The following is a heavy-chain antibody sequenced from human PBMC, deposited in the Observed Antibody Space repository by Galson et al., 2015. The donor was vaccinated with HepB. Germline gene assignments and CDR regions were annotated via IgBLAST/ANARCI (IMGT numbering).Heavy chain of an antibody. CDR2: INAGNGNT. CDR3: ARDQRYCSSTSCPASYYMDV. CDR1: GYTFTSYA. Sequence: SVKVSCKASGYTFTSYAMHWVRQAPGQRLEWMGWINAGNGNTKYSQKFQGRVTITRDTSASTAYMELSSLRSEDTAVYYCARDQRYCSSTSCPASYYMDVWGKGTTVTVSS. J-gene: IGHJ6*03. D-gene: IGHD2-2*01. V-gene: IGHV1-3*01.